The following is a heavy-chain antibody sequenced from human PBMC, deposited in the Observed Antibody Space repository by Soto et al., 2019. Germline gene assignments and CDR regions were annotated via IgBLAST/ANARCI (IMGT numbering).Heavy chain of an antibody. Sequence: QVQLAESGGGVVQPGRSLRLSCAASGFTFSSYAMHWVRQAPGKGLEWVAVISYDGSNKYYADSVKGRFTISRDNSKNTLNLQMNSLRAEDTAVYYCARTRMYSGYDPYYYYYGMDVWGQGTTVTVSS. CDR3: ARTRMYSGYDPYYYYYGMDV. V-gene: IGHV3-30-3*01. J-gene: IGHJ6*02. D-gene: IGHD5-12*01. CDR2: ISYDGSNK. CDR1: GFTFSSYA.